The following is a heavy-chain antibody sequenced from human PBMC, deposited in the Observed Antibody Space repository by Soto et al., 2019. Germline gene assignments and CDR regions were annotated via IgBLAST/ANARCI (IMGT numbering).Heavy chain of an antibody. V-gene: IGHV1-18*01. Sequence: QVQLVQSGGEVKKPGASVKVSCKTSGYSFTTYGISWVRQAPGQGLEWMGWISAYNGNTNYAQKLQGRVTMTTDTSTSTAYRELRSLRSDDTAVYYCAREGPAPYYSYGMDVWGQGRTVTVSS. CDR3: AREGPAPYYSYGMDV. CDR2: ISAYNGNT. J-gene: IGHJ6*02. CDR1: GYSFTTYG.